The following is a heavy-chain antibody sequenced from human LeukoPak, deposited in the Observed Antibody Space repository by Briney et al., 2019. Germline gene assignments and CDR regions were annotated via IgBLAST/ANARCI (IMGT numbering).Heavy chain of an antibody. CDR1: GGSTSSYY. Sequence: SETLSLTCSISGGSTSSYYWNWIRQPPGKGLEWIGYIHYSGSTNYNPSLKSRVTISVDTSKNQFSLKLSSVTAADTAVYYCARDNDYDYVWGSYRTWLDYWGQGTLVTVSS. D-gene: IGHD3-16*02. J-gene: IGHJ4*02. CDR3: ARDNDYDYVWGSYRTWLDY. V-gene: IGHV4-59*12. CDR2: IHYSGST.